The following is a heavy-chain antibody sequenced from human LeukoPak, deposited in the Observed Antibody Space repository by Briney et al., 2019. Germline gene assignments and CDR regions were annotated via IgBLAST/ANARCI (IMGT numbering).Heavy chain of an antibody. Sequence: PSESLSLTCTVSAASISSYYWSWVRQPPGKGLEWIGYIYYSGSTNYNPSLKSRVTISVDTSKNQFSLKLSSVTAADTAVYYCACAMISCVYYYYMDVWGKGTTVTVSS. V-gene: IGHV4-59*01. CDR3: ACAMISCVYYYYMDV. J-gene: IGHJ6*03. CDR1: AASISSYY. CDR2: IYYSGST. D-gene: IGHD3-22*01.